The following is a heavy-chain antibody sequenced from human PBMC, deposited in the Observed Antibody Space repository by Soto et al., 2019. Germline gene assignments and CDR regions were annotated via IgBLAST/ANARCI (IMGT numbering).Heavy chain of an antibody. Sequence: GESLKISCKGSGYSFTSYWIGWVRQMPGKGLEWMGIIYPGDSDTRYSPSFQGQVTISADKSISTAYLQWSSLKASDTAMYYCASQLAAVAGQTHWYFDLWGRGTLVTVSS. D-gene: IGHD6-19*01. CDR1: GYSFTSYW. CDR2: IYPGDSDT. V-gene: IGHV5-51*01. CDR3: ASQLAAVAGQTHWYFDL. J-gene: IGHJ2*01.